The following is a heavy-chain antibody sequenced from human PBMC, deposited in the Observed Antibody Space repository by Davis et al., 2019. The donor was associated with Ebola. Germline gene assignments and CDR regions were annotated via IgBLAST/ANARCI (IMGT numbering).Heavy chain of an antibody. J-gene: IGHJ5*02. CDR2: INGGTT. Sequence: GESLKISCAASGFTFSTYSMNWVRQTPGKGLEWPGYINGGTTIYADSVRGRFTISRDTAKNSVYLQMNSLRDEDTGVYHCVRDSDNATDMTHGDLWGQGTLVTVS. D-gene: IGHD4-17*01. V-gene: IGHV3-48*02. CDR3: VRDSDNATDMTHGDL. CDR1: GFTFSTYS.